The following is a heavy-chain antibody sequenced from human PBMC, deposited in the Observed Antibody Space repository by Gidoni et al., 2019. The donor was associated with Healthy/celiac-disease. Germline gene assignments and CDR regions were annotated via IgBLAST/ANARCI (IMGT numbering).Heavy chain of an antibody. J-gene: IGHJ3*02. CDR3: ARTGVVVDAFDI. CDR2: IWYDGSNK. Sequence: QVQLVESGGGVVQPGRSLRLSCAASGFPFSSYGMHWVRQAPGKGLEWVAVIWYDGSNKYYADSVKGRFTISRDNSKNTLYLQMNSLRAEDTAVYYCARTGVVVDAFDIWGQGTMVTVSS. D-gene: IGHD2-15*01. V-gene: IGHV3-33*01. CDR1: GFPFSSYG.